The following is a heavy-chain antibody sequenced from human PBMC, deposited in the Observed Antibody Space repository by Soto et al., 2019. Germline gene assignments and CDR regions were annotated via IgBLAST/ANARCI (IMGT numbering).Heavy chain of an antibody. CDR1: GFTFSNYG. V-gene: IGHV3-48*02. J-gene: IGHJ4*02. D-gene: IGHD5-18*01. CDR2: ISYSSATI. CDR3: ARDSSKYTYGSFYFDY. Sequence: GGSLRLSCAASGFTFSNYGINGVRQAPGRGLEWISFISYSSATIHYADSVRGRFTISRDNANNSLYLEMSSLRDEDTAVYFCARDSSKYTYGSFYFDYWGQGTLVTVSS.